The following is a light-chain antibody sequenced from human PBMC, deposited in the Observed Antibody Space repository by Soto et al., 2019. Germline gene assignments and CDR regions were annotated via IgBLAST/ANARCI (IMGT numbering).Light chain of an antibody. Sequence: SYELTQPPSVSVAPGQTASITCWGNNFRSKSVHWYQQKPGQAPVLVVYDGSDRPSGMPERFSCSNSGNTATLTMIRVGNGDEANYYSPVWDGSSAHYV. CDR1: NFRSKS. CDR3: PVWDGSSAHYV. V-gene: IGLV3-21*02. CDR2: DGS. J-gene: IGLJ1*01.